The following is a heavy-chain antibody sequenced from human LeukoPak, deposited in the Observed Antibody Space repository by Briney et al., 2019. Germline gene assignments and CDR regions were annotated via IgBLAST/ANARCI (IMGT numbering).Heavy chain of an antibody. D-gene: IGHD6-13*01. V-gene: IGHV3-21*01. J-gene: IGHJ4*02. CDR3: ARATGGSSWLLDY. Sequence: PGGSLGLSCAASGFTFSSYSMTWVRQAPGKGLEWVSSISSSSSYIYYADSVKGRFTISRDNAKNSLYLQMNSLRAEDTAVYYCARATGGSSWLLDYWGQGTLVTVSS. CDR1: GFTFSSYS. CDR2: ISSSSSYI.